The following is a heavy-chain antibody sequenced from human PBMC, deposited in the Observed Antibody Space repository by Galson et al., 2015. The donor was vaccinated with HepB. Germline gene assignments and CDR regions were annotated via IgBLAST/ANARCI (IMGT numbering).Heavy chain of an antibody. CDR1: GGSFSGYY. CDR2: IEHTGST. V-gene: IGHV4-34*01. Sequence: LSLTCAVSGGSFSGYYWSWIRQPPGRGLEWIGEIEHTGSTNYKPSLKSRLTMSVDMSKNEISLRLSSVTAADTAVYYCARKRGLRGFDYWGQGTLVTVSS. D-gene: IGHD3-10*01. CDR3: ARKRGLRGFDY. J-gene: IGHJ4*02.